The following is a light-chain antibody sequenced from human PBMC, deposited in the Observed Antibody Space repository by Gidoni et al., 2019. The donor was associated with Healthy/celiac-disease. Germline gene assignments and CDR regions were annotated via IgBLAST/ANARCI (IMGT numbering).Light chain of an antibody. CDR2: DAS. CDR3: QQYDNLPLT. CDR1: QDISNY. V-gene: IGKV1-33*01. J-gene: IGKJ4*01. Sequence: DIQMTQSPSSLSASVGDRVTITCQASQDISNYLNWYQQNPGKAPKPLIYDASKLETGVPSRFSGSGSGTDFTFTISSLQPEDIATYYCQQYDNLPLTFGGGTKVEIK.